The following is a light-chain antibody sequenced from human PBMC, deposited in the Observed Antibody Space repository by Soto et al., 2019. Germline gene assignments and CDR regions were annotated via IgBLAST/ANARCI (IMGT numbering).Light chain of an antibody. CDR2: EVS. CDR1: SSDVGSYNL. CDR3: CPYAGSSTYGV. V-gene: IGLV2-23*02. J-gene: IGLJ2*01. Sequence: QSALTQPASVSGSPGQSITISCTGTSSDVGSYNLVSWYQQHPGKAPKLMIYEVSKRPSGVSNRFSGSKSGNTASLTISGLQAEDEADYYCCPYAGSSTYGVFGGGTQLTVL.